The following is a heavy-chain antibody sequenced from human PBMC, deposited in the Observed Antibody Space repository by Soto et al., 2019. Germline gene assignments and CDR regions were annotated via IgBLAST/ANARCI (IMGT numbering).Heavy chain of an antibody. CDR1: GFMFNNSD. D-gene: IGHD2-21*01. V-gene: IGHV3-23*01. J-gene: IGHJ3*02. CDR3: ARAKAVVIAALDI. Sequence: EVELLESGGGLVQPGGSLRLSCKASGFMFNNSDMTWVRQAPGQGLLWVASVSDNGGSRGGTYYADSVKGRFTISRDNSKNTLYLQLDSLTGADTAVYYCARAKAVVIAALDIWGQGTMVTVSS. CDR2: VSDNGGSRGGT.